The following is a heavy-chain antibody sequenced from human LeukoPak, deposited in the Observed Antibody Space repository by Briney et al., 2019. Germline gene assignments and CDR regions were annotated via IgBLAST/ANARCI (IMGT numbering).Heavy chain of an antibody. V-gene: IGHV3-33*01. CDR1: GFTFSSYG. J-gene: IGHJ4*02. CDR3: ARNLRAGIASAGTPPGY. CDR2: IWYDGSGK. Sequence: GRSLRLSCAASGFTFSSYGMHWVRQAPGKGLEWVAIIWYDGSGKYYADSVKGRFTISRDNSKNTLYVQMNSLRAEDTAVYYCARNLRAGIASAGTPPGYWGQGILVTVSS. D-gene: IGHD6-13*01.